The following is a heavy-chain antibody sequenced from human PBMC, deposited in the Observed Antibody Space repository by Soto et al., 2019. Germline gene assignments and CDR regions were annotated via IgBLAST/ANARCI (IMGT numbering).Heavy chain of an antibody. D-gene: IGHD3-16*02. Sequence: PGGSLRLSCVASGFTFSSYAMSWVRQAPGKGLEWVSAISGSGGSTYYADSVKGRFTISRDNSKNTLYLQMNSLRAEDTAVYYCANSPSYYDYIWGSYRFDYWGQGTLVTVSS. J-gene: IGHJ4*02. CDR3: ANSPSYYDYIWGSYRFDY. CDR1: GFTFSSYA. V-gene: IGHV3-23*01. CDR2: ISGSGGST.